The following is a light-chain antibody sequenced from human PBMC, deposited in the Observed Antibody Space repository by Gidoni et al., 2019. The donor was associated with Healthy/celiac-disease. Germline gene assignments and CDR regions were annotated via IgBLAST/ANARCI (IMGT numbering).Light chain of an antibody. V-gene: IGLV9-49*01. CDR2: VGTGGIVG. CDR1: SGYSNYK. Sequence: QPVLPQPPSAPASLGASVTLTCTLSSGYSNYKVDWYQQRPGKGPRFVMRVGTGGIVGSKGDGIPDRFSVLGSGLNRYLTIKNIQEEDESDYHCGADHGSGSNFVVVFGGGTKLTVL. J-gene: IGLJ2*01. CDR3: GADHGSGSNFVVV.